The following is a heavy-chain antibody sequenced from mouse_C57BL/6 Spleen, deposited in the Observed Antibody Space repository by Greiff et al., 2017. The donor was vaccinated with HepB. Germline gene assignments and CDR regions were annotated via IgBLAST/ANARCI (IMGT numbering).Heavy chain of an antibody. Sequence: QVQLQQPGAELVRPGSSVKLSCKASGYTFTSYWMDWVKQRPGQGLEWIGNIYPSDSETHYNQKFKDKATLTVDKSSSTAYMQLSSLTSEDSAVYYCARSPYYGSSDWFAYWGQGTLVTVSA. D-gene: IGHD1-1*01. CDR1: GYTFTSYW. J-gene: IGHJ3*01. CDR3: ARSPYYGSSDWFAY. V-gene: IGHV1-61*01. CDR2: IYPSDSET.